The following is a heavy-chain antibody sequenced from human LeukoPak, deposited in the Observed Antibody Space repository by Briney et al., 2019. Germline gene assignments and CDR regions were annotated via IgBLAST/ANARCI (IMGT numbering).Heavy chain of an antibody. J-gene: IGHJ4*02. Sequence: PGGSLRLSCAASGFPFRSYWMHWVRQAPGKGLVCVSRITSDGSSTSYADPVRGRFTISRDNAKNTVYLQMSRLRAEDTAVYYCARDLTGAVFDFWGQGTLVTVSS. V-gene: IGHV3-74*01. D-gene: IGHD1-26*01. CDR3: ARDLTGAVFDF. CDR2: ITSDGSST. CDR1: GFPFRSYW.